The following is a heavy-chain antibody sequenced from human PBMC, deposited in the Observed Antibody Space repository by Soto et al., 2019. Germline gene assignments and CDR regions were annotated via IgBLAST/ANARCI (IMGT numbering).Heavy chain of an antibody. CDR3: ARERSITMIRVYYYYGMDV. V-gene: IGHV3-33*01. D-gene: IGHD3-10*01. CDR1: GFTFSTYG. CDR2: IWHDGSNK. Sequence: QVQLVESGGGVVQPGRSLRLSCAASGFTFSTYGIHWVRQAPGKGLEWVAVIWHDGSNKYYADSVKGRFTISRDNSKNTLYLQMNSLRAEDTTVYYCARERSITMIRVYYYYGMDVWGQGTTVTVSS. J-gene: IGHJ6*02.